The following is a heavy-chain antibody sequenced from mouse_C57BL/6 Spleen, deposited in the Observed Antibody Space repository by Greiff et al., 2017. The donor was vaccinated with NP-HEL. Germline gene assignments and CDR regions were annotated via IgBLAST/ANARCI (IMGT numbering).Heavy chain of an antibody. CDR2: IYPSDSET. J-gene: IGHJ2*01. CDR1: GYTFTSYW. Sequence: QVQLQQPGAELVRPGSSVKLSCKASGYTFTSYWMDWVKQRPGQGLEWIGNIYPSDSETHYNQKFKDKATLTVDKSSSTAYMQLSSLTSEDSAVYYCARERDRTAQAAYYFDYWGQGTTLTVSS. CDR3: ARERDRTAQAAYYFDY. V-gene: IGHV1-61*01. D-gene: IGHD3-2*02.